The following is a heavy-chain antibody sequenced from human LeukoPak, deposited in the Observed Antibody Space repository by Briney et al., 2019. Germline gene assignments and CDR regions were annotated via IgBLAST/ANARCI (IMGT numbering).Heavy chain of an antibody. Sequence: GGSLRLSCAASGFTFSSCWMSWVRQAPGKGLEWVANIKQDGSEKYYVDSVKGRFTISRDNAKNSLYLQMNSLRAEDTAVYYCAKEILTGYSLPFFDYWGQGTLVTVSS. J-gene: IGHJ4*02. CDR3: AKEILTGYSLPFFDY. CDR2: IKQDGSEK. D-gene: IGHD3-9*01. V-gene: IGHV3-7*04. CDR1: GFTFSSCW.